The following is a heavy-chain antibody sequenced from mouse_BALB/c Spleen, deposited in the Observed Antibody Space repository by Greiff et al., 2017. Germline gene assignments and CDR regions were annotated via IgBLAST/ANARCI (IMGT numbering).Heavy chain of an antibody. D-gene: IGHD4-1*01. CDR1: GFTFSSFG. J-gene: IGHJ4*01. V-gene: IGHV5-17*02. CDR3: ARWTGTLYYAMDY. Sequence: EVHLVESGGGLVQPGGSRKLSCAASGFTFSSFGMHWVRQAPEKGLEWVAYISSGSSTIYYADTVKGRFTISRDNPKNTLFLQMTSLRSEDTAMYYCARWTGTLYYAMDYWGQGTSVTVSS. CDR2: ISSGSSTI.